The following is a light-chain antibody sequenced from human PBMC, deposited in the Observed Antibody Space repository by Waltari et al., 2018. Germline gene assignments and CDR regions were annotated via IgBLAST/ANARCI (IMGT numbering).Light chain of an antibody. Sequence: SYHLRQPPSVSVSPGQTAGITCPGFKLGDTNDTWYQQKPGQSPGLVIYQDDQRPSEIPERFSGSNSGNTATLTISETQAMDEADYYCQAWDSNIVVFGGGTKLTVL. CDR3: QAWDSNIVV. CDR1: KLGDTN. V-gene: IGLV3-1*01. J-gene: IGLJ2*01. CDR2: QDD.